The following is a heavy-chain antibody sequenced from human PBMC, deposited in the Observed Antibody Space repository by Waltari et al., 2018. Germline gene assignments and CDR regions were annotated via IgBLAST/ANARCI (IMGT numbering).Heavy chain of an antibody. CDR1: GFTFGDYA. D-gene: IGHD4-17*01. CDR3: TRSRHHDYGDPDY. Sequence: VQLVESGGGLVQPGRSLRLSCTASGFTFGDYAMSWFRQAPGKGLEWVGFIRSKAYGGTTEYAASVKGRCTISRDDSKSIAYLQMNSLKTEDTAVYYCTRSRHHDYGDPDYWGQGTLVTVSS. CDR2: IRSKAYGGTT. J-gene: IGHJ4*02. V-gene: IGHV3-49*03.